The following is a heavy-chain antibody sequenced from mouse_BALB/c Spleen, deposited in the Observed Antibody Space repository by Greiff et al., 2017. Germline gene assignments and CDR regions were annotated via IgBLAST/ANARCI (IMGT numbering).Heavy chain of an antibody. J-gene: IGHJ1*01. CDR3: ARWGGYRNWYFDV. CDR2: ISSGSSTI. CDR1: GFTFSSFG. D-gene: IGHD3-1*01. V-gene: IGHV5-17*02. Sequence: EVQRVESGGGLVQPGGSRKLSCAASGFTFSSFGMHWVRQAPEKGLEWVAYISSGSSTIYYADTVKGRFTISRDNPKNTLFLQMTSLRSEDTAMYYCARWGGYRNWYFDVWGAGTTVTVSS.